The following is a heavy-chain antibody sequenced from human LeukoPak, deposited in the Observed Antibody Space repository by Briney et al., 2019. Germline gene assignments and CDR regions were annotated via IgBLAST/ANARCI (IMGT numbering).Heavy chain of an antibody. CDR3: ARVGRDGYNWIEGYFDY. D-gene: IGHD5-24*01. CDR1: GYTFTSYG. J-gene: IGHJ4*02. Sequence: ASVKVSCKASGYTFTSYGISWVRQAPGQGLEWMGWISAYNGNTNYAQKLQGRVTMTTDTSTSTAYMELRSLRSDDTAVYYCARVGRDGYNWIEGYFDYWGQGTLVTVSS. V-gene: IGHV1-18*01. CDR2: ISAYNGNT.